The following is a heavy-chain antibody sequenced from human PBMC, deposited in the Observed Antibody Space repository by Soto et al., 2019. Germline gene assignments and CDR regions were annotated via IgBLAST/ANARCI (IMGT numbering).Heavy chain of an antibody. V-gene: IGHV3-21*01. D-gene: IGHD6-19*01. CDR3: ARKLVSGWLDY. CDR2: ISSSSSYI. CDR1: GLTLNSYS. J-gene: IGHJ4*02. Sequence: GGSMKLSCAASGLTLNSYSMNWVRQAPGKGLEWVSSISSSSSYIYYADSVKGRFTISRDNAKNSLYLQMNSLRAEDTAVYYCARKLVSGWLDYWGQGTLVTVSS.